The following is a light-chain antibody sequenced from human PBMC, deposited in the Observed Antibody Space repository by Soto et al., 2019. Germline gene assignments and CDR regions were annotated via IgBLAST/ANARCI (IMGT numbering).Light chain of an antibody. CDR3: QQFGSSPGFT. J-gene: IGKJ3*01. Sequence: EIVLTQSPGTLSLSPGERATLSCRASQNINSRYLAWYQQKPGQAPRLLIYGTSSRATGIPDRFSGSGSGTAFTITISRLEPEDFAVYYCQQFGSSPGFTFGPGTKVDIK. V-gene: IGKV3-20*01. CDR1: QNINSRY. CDR2: GTS.